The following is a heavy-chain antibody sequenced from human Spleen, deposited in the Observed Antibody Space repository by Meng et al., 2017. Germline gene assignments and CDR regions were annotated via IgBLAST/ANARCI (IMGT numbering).Heavy chain of an antibody. CDR3: ARDGEITAAGKLFGDY. D-gene: IGHD6-13*01. CDR1: GYNFPDYW. J-gene: IGHJ4*02. Sequence: ASVKVSCKPSGYNFPDYWLHWVRRAPGQGLEWMGRIDPKSGDTHYAQRFQGRVTMTGDTSISTAYMELSGLRSDDTAMYYCARDGEITAAGKLFGDYWGQGTLVTVSS. CDR2: IDPKSGDT. V-gene: IGHV1-2*06.